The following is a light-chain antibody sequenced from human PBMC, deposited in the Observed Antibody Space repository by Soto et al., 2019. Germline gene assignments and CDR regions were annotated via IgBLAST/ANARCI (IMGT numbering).Light chain of an antibody. Sequence: DIQLTQSPSFLSASVGDRVTLTCRASQGINSYLAWYQQKPGKAPKLLIYAASTLQSGVPSRFSGSGSGTEFTLTISSLQPEDFATYYCQQFNSYPIIFGQGTRLEIK. CDR1: QGINSY. CDR3: QQFNSYPII. CDR2: AAS. V-gene: IGKV1-9*01. J-gene: IGKJ5*01.